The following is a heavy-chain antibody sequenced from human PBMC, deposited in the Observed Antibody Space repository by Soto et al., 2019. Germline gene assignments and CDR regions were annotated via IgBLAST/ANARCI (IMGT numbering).Heavy chain of an antibody. J-gene: IGHJ4*02. CDR3: ARRRWASFDY. Sequence: PSETLSLTCTVSGGSISSYYWSWIRQPPGKGLEWIGYIYYSGSTNYNPSLKSRVTISVDTSKNQFSLKLSSVTAADTAVYYCARRRWASFDYWGQGTLVTVSS. CDR2: IYYSGST. V-gene: IGHV4-59*08. CDR1: GGSISSYY. D-gene: IGHD6-13*01.